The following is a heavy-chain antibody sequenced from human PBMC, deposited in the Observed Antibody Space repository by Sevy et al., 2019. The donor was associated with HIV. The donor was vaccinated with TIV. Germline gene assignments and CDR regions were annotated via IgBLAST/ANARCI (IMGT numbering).Heavy chain of an antibody. CDR2: IWYDGSNK. V-gene: IGHV3-33*06. D-gene: IGHD2-15*01. CDR1: GFTFSSYG. J-gene: IGHJ5*02. Sequence: GGSLRLSCAASGFTFSSYGMHGVRQAPGKGLEWVAVIWYDGSNKYYADSVKGRFTISRDNSKNTLYLQMNSLRAEDTAVYYCAKDAEGYCSGGSCYAGWYNWFDPWGQGTLVTVSS. CDR3: AKDAEGYCSGGSCYAGWYNWFDP.